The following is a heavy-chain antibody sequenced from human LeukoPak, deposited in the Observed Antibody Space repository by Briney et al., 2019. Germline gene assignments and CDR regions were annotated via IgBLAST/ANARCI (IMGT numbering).Heavy chain of an antibody. V-gene: IGHV3-23*01. Sequence: GGSPRLSCSASGFALCSYAMSWGRPAPREGVEWVSATKSSDAGTYHAESVRGRFTISRDNSKNTLYLRMNSLRADDAAVYYCARAPVTSCRGAFCYPFDIWGQGTLVTVSS. CDR3: ARAPVTSCRGAFCYPFDI. J-gene: IGHJ4*02. CDR1: GFALCSYA. D-gene: IGHD2-15*01. CDR2: TKSSDAGT.